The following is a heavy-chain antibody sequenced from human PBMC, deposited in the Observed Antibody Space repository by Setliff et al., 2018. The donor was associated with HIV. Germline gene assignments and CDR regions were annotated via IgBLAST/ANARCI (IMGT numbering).Heavy chain of an antibody. CDR2: INPSGGGT. CDR3: ARATEAGTIDY. CDR1: GYTFTSYY. V-gene: IGHV1-46*01. Sequence: ASVKVSCKASGYTFTSYYMHWVRRTPGQGLEWMGIINPSGGGTTYARKFQGRVTVTRDTSTTTVYMELSGLRSEDTAVYYCARATEAGTIDYWGQGTRVTVSS. D-gene: IGHD1-1*01. J-gene: IGHJ4*02.